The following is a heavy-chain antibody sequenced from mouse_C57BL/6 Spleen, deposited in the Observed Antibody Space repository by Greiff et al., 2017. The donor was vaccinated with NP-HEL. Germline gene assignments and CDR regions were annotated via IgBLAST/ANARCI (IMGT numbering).Heavy chain of an antibody. Sequence: EVMLVESGGGLVQPGGSLSLSCAASGFTFTDYYMSWVRQPPGKALEWLGFIRNKANGYTTEYSASVMGRFTISRDNSQSILYLQMNALRAEDSATYYCARFTTKYFDVWGTGTTVTVSS. J-gene: IGHJ1*03. CDR1: GFTFTDYY. V-gene: IGHV7-3*01. CDR2: IRNKANGYTT. CDR3: ARFTTKYFDV.